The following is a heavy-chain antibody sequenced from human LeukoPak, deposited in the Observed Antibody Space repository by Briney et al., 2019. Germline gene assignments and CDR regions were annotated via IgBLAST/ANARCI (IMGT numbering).Heavy chain of an antibody. CDR3: ARDGEWELPQDY. CDR2: INPNSGGT. Sequence: ASVKVSCKASGYTFTGYYMHWVRPAPGPGLEWMGWINPNSGGTNYAQKFQGRVTMTRDTSISTAYMELSRLRSDDTAVYYCARDGEWELPQDYWGQGTLVTVSS. V-gene: IGHV1-2*02. CDR1: GYTFTGYY. J-gene: IGHJ4*02. D-gene: IGHD1-26*01.